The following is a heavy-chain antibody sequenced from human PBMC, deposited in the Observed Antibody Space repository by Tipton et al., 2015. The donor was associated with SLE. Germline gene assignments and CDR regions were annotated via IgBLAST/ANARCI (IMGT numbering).Heavy chain of an antibody. CDR1: GGSITNYY. V-gene: IGHV4-59*01. CDR3: ARKVNGQRWLQWGAFDI. Sequence: TLSLTCTVSGGSITNYYWSWIRQPPGKGLEWIGYIYYSGSTNYNPSLKSRVTISVDTSKNQFSLKLSSVTAADTAVYYCARKVNGQRWLQWGAFDIWGQGTMVTGSS. J-gene: IGHJ3*02. CDR2: IYYSGST. D-gene: IGHD5-24*01.